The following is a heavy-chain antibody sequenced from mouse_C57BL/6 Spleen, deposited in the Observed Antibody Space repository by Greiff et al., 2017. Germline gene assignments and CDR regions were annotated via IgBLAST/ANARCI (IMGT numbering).Heavy chain of an antibody. Sequence: EVQRVESGGGLVKPGGSLKLSCAASGFTFSDYGMHWVRQAPEKGLEWVAYISSGSSTIYYADTVKGRFTISRDNAKNTLFLQMTSLRSEDTAMYYCARGDYDGAMDYWGQGTSVTVSS. V-gene: IGHV5-17*01. J-gene: IGHJ4*01. D-gene: IGHD2-4*01. CDR1: GFTFSDYG. CDR2: ISSGSSTI. CDR3: ARGDYDGAMDY.